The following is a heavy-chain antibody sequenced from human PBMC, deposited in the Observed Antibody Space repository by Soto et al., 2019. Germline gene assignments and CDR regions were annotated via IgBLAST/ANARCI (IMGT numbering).Heavy chain of an antibody. J-gene: IGHJ6*02. V-gene: IGHV5-10-1*01. Sequence: SLKISCKGSGYSFTSYWISWVRQMPGKGLEWMGRIDTSDSYTNYSPSFQGHVTISADKSISTAYLQWSSLKASDTAMYYCARQVGVAARTTDNYYYYGMDVWGQGTTVTVSS. D-gene: IGHD6-6*01. CDR2: IDTSDSYT. CDR3: ARQVGVAARTTDNYYYYGMDV. CDR1: GYSFTSYW.